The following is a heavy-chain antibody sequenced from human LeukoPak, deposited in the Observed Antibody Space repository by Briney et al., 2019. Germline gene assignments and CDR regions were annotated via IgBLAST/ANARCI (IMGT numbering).Heavy chain of an antibody. CDR3: ARVGSRRGSGGSCNKY. CDR1: GFTFSSYW. J-gene: IGHJ4*02. V-gene: IGHV3-7*01. CDR2: IKQDGSEK. D-gene: IGHD2-15*01. Sequence: PGGSLRLSCAASGFTFSSYWMSWVRQAPGKGLEWVANIKQDGSEKYYADSVKGRFTISRDNAKNSLYLQMNSLRAEDTAVYYCARVGSRRGSGGSCNKYWGQGTLVTVSS.